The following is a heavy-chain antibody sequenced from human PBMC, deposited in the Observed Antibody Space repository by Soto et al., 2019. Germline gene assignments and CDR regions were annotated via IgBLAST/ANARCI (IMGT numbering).Heavy chain of an antibody. CDR2: IRSKAYGGTT. V-gene: IGHV3-49*04. D-gene: IGHD3-10*01. CDR3: TSSRFGELLYYYYGMDV. Sequence: GGSLRLSCTASGFTFGDYAMSWVRQAPGKGLEWVGFIRSKAYGGTTEYAASVKGRFTISRDDSKSIAYLQMNSLKTEDTAVYYCTSSRFGELLYYYYGMDVWGQGTTVTVSS. CDR1: GFTFGDYA. J-gene: IGHJ6*02.